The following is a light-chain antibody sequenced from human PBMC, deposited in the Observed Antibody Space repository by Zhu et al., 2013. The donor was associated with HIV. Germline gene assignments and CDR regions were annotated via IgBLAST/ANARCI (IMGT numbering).Light chain of an antibody. Sequence: DIVLTQSPGTLSLSPGERATLSCRASQTVSSNFLAWYHQKPGQAPRLLIYGASNRAAGIPDRFSGTGSETDFTLTINRLEPEDFVVFYCQQYGVSPWTFGQGTKVEIK. CDR2: GAS. V-gene: IGKV3-20*01. CDR1: QTVSSNF. J-gene: IGKJ1*01. CDR3: QQYGVSPWT.